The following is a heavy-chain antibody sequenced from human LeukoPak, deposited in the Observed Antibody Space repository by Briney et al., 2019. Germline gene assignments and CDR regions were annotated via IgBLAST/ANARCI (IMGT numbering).Heavy chain of an antibody. Sequence: SETLSLTCTVSGGSISSYYWSWIRQPPGKGLEWIGSIYYSGSTYYNPSLKSRVTISVDTSKNQFSLKLSSVTAADTAVYYCARYSSSWYEQSNWFDPWGQGTLVTVSS. J-gene: IGHJ5*02. CDR2: IYYSGST. D-gene: IGHD6-13*01. CDR1: GGSISSYY. V-gene: IGHV4-59*05. CDR3: ARYSSSWYEQSNWFDP.